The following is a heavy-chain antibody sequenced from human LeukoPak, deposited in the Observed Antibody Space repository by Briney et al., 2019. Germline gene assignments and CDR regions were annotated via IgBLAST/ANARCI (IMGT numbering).Heavy chain of an antibody. Sequence: PGGSLRLSCAASGFTFSSYAMHWVRQAPGKGLEYVSAISSNGGSTYYANSVKGRFTISRDNSKNTLYLQMGSLRAEDMAVYYCARALYYRLLGDYWGQGTLVTVSS. CDR2: ISSNGGST. J-gene: IGHJ4*02. CDR1: GFTFSSYA. V-gene: IGHV3-64*01. D-gene: IGHD3-10*01. CDR3: ARALYYRLLGDY.